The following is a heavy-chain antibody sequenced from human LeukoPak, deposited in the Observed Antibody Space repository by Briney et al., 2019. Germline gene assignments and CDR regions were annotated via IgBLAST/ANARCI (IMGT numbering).Heavy chain of an antibody. CDR1: GYTFTGYY. Sequence: ASVKVSCKASGYTFTGYYMHWVRQAPGQGLEWMGWINPNSGGTNYAQKFQGRVTMTRDTSISTAYMELSRLRSDDTAVYYCASTPRGGYCSSTSCLTYNWFDPWGQGTLVTVSS. D-gene: IGHD2-2*01. J-gene: IGHJ5*02. CDR2: INPNSGGT. CDR3: ASTPRGGYCSSTSCLTYNWFDP. V-gene: IGHV1-2*02.